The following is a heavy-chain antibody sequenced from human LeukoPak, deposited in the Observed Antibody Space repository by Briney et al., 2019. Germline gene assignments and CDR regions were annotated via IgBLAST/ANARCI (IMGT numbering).Heavy chain of an antibody. D-gene: IGHD1-26*01. CDR3: AKSGWDPWH. CDR2: IKPDGSVI. Sequence: GGSLRLSCAASGFTFSNYWMAWVRQAPGRGLEWVASIKPDGSVIYYGDSVKGRFTLSRDNTKNALHLQMNSLRAEDTAMYYCAKSGWDPWHWGQVNLVTVSS. J-gene: IGHJ4*02. V-gene: IGHV3-7*02. CDR1: GFTFSNYW.